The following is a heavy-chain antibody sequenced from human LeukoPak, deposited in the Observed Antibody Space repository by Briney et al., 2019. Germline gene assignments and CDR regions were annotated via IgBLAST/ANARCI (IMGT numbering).Heavy chain of an antibody. D-gene: IGHD2-2*01. Sequence: PGGSLRLSCAASGFTFSSYGMHWVRQAPGKGLEWVAFIRYGGSNKYYADSVKGRFTISRDNSKNTLYLQMNSLRAEDTAVYYCAKVEALGYCSSTSCLFDYWGQGTLVTVSS. CDR3: AKVEALGYCSSTSCLFDY. V-gene: IGHV3-30*02. J-gene: IGHJ4*02. CDR1: GFTFSSYG. CDR2: IRYGGSNK.